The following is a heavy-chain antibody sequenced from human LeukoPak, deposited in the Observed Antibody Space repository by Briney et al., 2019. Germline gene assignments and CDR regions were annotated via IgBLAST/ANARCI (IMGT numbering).Heavy chain of an antibody. J-gene: IGHJ4*02. CDR1: GGSISNNGFS. D-gene: IGHD6-6*01. V-gene: IGHV4-39*02. CDR3: ASEYSSSSGDDY. CDR2: ISYSGRT. Sequence: SETLSLTCTVSGGSISNNGFSWGWIRQPPGEGLEWIGTISYSGRTYKNPSLKSRITLSVETSKNQFSLNLTSVTAADTAIYFCASEYSSSSGDDYWGQGLLVTVSS.